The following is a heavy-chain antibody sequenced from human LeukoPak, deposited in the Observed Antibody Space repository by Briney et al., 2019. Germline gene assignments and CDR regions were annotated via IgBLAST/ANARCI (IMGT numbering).Heavy chain of an antibody. CDR1: GGSISSSSYY. CDR2: MYYSGST. Sequence: SETLSLTCTVSGGSISSSSYYWGWIRQPPGKGLEWIGSMYYSGSTYYNPSLKSRVTISVDTSKNQFSLRLSSVTAADTAVYYCARVGGNAQANYWGQGTLVTVSS. D-gene: IGHD4-23*01. J-gene: IGHJ4*02. CDR3: ARVGGNAQANY. V-gene: IGHV4-39*07.